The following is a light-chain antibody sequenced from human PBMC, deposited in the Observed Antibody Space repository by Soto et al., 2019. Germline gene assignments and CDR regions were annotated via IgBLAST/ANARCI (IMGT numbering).Light chain of an antibody. CDR3: QQYGSSPGT. J-gene: IGKJ1*01. V-gene: IGKV3-20*01. CDR1: QSVRERY. Sequence: EIVLTQSPGTLSLSPGERATLSCRASQSVRERYLAWYQQKPGQAPSLLIYDTSTRATGVPDRFSGSGSGTDFALTISRVEPEDFAIYFWQQYGSSPGTFGQGTKVEI. CDR2: DTS.